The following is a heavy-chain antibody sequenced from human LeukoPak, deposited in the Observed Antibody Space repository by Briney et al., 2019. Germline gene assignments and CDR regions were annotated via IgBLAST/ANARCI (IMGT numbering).Heavy chain of an antibody. D-gene: IGHD3-3*01. CDR3: AADFWSGPGAFDI. CDR2: IWPSGST. CDR1: GGSISSGPYF. Sequence: SQTLSLTCSVSGGSISSGPYFWSWIRQSPGQGLEWIGYIWPSGSTNYNPSLKSRVTISVDRSKNQFSLKLGSVTAADTAVYYCAADFWSGPGAFDIWGQGTMVTVSS. J-gene: IGHJ3*02. V-gene: IGHV4-30-2*06.